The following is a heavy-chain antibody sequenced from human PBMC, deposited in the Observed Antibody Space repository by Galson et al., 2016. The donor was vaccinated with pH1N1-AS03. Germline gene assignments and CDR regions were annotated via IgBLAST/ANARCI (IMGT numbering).Heavy chain of an antibody. CDR2: IKNNNDNT. Sequence: SVKVSCKASGYTFSNYGITWVRQAPGQGLQWVGWIKNNNDNTIYGQNFQGRVTLTTDPSTNTAYMELTNLRSDDTCVNYCARAFEEYLLWDYSSVFDSWGQGTLVTVSS. J-gene: IGHJ4*02. CDR3: ARAFEEYLLWDYSSVFDS. V-gene: IGHV1-18*01. CDR1: GYTFSNYG. D-gene: IGHD2/OR15-2a*01.